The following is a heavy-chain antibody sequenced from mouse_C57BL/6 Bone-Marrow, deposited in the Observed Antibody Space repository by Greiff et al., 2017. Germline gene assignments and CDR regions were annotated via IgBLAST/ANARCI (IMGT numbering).Heavy chain of an antibody. V-gene: IGHV14-4*01. Sequence: EVQLQQSGAELVRPGASVKLSCTASGFNIKDDYMHWVKQRPEQGLEWIGWIDPENGDTEYASKFQGKATITADTSSNTAYLQLSSLTSEYTAVYYCTTYYYGSSGWGQGTTLTVSS. CDR1: GFNIKDDY. CDR3: TTYYYGSSG. D-gene: IGHD1-1*01. J-gene: IGHJ2*01. CDR2: IDPENGDT.